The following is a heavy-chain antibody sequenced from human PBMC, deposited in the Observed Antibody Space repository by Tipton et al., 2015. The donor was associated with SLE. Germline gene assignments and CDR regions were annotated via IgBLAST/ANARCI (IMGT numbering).Heavy chain of an antibody. V-gene: IGHV3-30*04. CDR3: ARDGDWGSDFYYYYGVDV. J-gene: IGHJ6*02. D-gene: IGHD3/OR15-3a*01. CDR1: GFSFRTYS. CDR2: IFHDASKK. Sequence: RSLRLSCAVSGFSFRTYSMHWVRQAPGKGLEWVAAIFHDASKKHYAPSVKGRFTISRDNSKNTLYLQMNNLRPEDTAVYYCARDGDWGSDFYYYYGVDVWGQGTTVTVSS.